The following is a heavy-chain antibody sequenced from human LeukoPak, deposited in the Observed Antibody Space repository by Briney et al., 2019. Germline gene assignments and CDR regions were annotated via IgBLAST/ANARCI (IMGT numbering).Heavy chain of an antibody. CDR1: GYIFTSYG. Sequence: GASVKVSCKASGYIFTSYGISWVRQAPGQGLEWVGWVSAYAGNTNYVQKFQGRVTMTTDTSTSTAYMELRSLRSDDTAVYYCARDCIGCHGFDYWGQGTLVTVSS. CDR3: ARDCIGCHGFDY. CDR2: VSAYAGNT. V-gene: IGHV1-18*01. J-gene: IGHJ4*02. D-gene: IGHD2-15*01.